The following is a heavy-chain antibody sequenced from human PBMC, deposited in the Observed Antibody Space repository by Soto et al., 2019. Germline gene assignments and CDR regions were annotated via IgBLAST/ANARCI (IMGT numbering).Heavy chain of an antibody. V-gene: IGHV4-39*01. J-gene: IGHJ5*02. CDR2: IYYSGST. CDR3: ARGYSNDNWFDP. Sequence: PSETLSLTCTVSGGSISSSSYYWGWIRQPPGKGLEWIGSIYYSGSTYYNPSLKSRVTISVDTSKNQFSLKLSSVTAADTAVYYCARGYSNDNWFDPWGQGTLVTVSS. CDR1: GGSISSSSYY. D-gene: IGHD6-13*01.